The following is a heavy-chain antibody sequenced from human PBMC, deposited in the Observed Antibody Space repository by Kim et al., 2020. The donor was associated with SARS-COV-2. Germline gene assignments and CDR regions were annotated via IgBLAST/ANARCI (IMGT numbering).Heavy chain of an antibody. CDR3: TRELNGWVRIVGATTIGPYYGMDV. J-gene: IGHJ6*02. D-gene: IGHD1-26*01. CDR2: IRSKAYGGTT. CDR1: GFTFGDYA. V-gene: IGHV3-49*04. Sequence: GGSLRLSCTASGFTFGDYAMSWVRQAPGKGLEWVGFIRSKAYGGTTEYAASVKGRFTISRDDSKSIAYLQMNSLKTEDTSVYYCTRELNGWVRIVGATTIGPYYGMDVWGQGTTVTVSS.